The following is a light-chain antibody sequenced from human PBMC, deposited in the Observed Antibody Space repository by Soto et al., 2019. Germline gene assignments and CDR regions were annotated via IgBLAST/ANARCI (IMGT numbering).Light chain of an antibody. CDR2: EVS. Sequence: QSVLTQPASVSGSPGQTITISCTGTSSDVGGYNYVSWYQQHPGKAPKLMIYEVSHRPSGVSNRFSGSRSGNTASLTISGLQAQDEADYYCSSYTSNSTPVFGGGTKVTVL. CDR1: SSDVGGYNY. V-gene: IGLV2-14*01. J-gene: IGLJ3*02. CDR3: SSYTSNSTPV.